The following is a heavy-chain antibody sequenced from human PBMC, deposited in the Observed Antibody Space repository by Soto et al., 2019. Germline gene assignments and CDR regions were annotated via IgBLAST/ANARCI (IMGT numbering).Heavy chain of an antibody. CDR1: GGSSSGYY. J-gene: IGHJ5*02. V-gene: IGHV4-59*01. CDR3: ARTYYDFWSGYWRWFDP. Sequence: SETLSLTCTVSGGSSSGYYWSWIRQPPWKGLEWIGYIYYSGSTNYNPSLKSRVTISIDTSKNQFSLKLSSVTAADTAVYSCARTYYDFWSGYWRWFDPWGQGTLVTVSS. CDR2: IYYSGST. D-gene: IGHD3-3*01.